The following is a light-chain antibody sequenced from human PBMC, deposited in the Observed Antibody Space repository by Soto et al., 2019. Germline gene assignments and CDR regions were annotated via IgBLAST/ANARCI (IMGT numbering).Light chain of an antibody. Sequence: DIQMTQSPSSLSASVGDRVTITCRASQDISVYLAWYQQKPGKVPKLLIYSASTLQSGVPSRFSGSGSVTDFKLTISSLQPEDVATYYCQKFNTAPLTVGQGTRLEIK. J-gene: IGKJ5*01. CDR2: SAS. CDR3: QKFNTAPLT. V-gene: IGKV1-27*01. CDR1: QDISVY.